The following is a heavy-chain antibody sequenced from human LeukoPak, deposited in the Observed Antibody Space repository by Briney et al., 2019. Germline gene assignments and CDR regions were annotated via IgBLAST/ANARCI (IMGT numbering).Heavy chain of an antibody. CDR1: GFTLSSYE. D-gene: IGHD3-10*01. V-gene: IGHV3-48*03. CDR2: ISSSGSTI. J-gene: IGHJ6*02. CDR3: ARDGQDYGSGSYYNRYYYYYGMDV. Sequence: GGSLRLSCAASGFTLSSYEMNWVRQAPGKGLEWVSYISSSGSTIYYADSVKGRFTISRDNAKNSLYLQMNSLRAEDTAVYYCARDGQDYGSGSYYNRYYYYYGMDVWGQGTTVTVSS.